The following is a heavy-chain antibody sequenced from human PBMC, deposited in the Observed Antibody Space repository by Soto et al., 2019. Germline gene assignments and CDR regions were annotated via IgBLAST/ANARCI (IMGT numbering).Heavy chain of an antibody. Sequence: ASVKVSCKASGYTFTSYDINWVRQATGQGLEWVGWMNPNSGNTGYAQKFQGRVTMTRNTSISTAYMELSSLRSEDTAVYYCARRLAHYYYYYGMDVWGQGTTVTVSS. J-gene: IGHJ6*02. D-gene: IGHD5-12*01. CDR2: MNPNSGNT. V-gene: IGHV1-8*01. CDR3: ARRLAHYYYYYGMDV. CDR1: GYTFTSYD.